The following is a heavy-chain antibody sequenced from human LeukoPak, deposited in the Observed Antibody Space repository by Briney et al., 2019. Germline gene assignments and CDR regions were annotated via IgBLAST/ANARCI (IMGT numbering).Heavy chain of an antibody. CDR2: ISGSGDNT. D-gene: IGHD3-22*01. CDR3: AKGSYYDSSGSFYFNY. CDR1: GFTFSSYG. J-gene: IGHJ4*02. V-gene: IGHV3-23*01. Sequence: GGSLRLSCAASGFTFSSYGMHWVRQAPGKGLEWVSGISGSGDNTYYADSVKGRFTISRDNSKNTLYVQVNSLGTEDTAAYYCAKGSYYDSSGSFYFNYWGQGTLVTVSS.